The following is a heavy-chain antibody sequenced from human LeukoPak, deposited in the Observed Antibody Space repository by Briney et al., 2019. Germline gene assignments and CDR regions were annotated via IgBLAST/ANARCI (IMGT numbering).Heavy chain of an antibody. J-gene: IGHJ4*02. Sequence: GGSLRLSCAASGFTFSSYAMSWVRQAPGKGLEWVPAISGSGGSTYYADSVKGRFTISRDNSKNTLYLQMNSLRAEDTAVYYCAKTRYFDWSYFDYWGQGTLVTVSS. CDR3: AKTRYFDWSYFDY. V-gene: IGHV3-23*01. D-gene: IGHD3-9*01. CDR2: ISGSGGST. CDR1: GFTFSSYA.